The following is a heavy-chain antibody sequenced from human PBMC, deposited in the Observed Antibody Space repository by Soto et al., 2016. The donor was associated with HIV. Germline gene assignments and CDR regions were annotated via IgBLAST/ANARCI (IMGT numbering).Heavy chain of an antibody. V-gene: IGHV4-59*13. D-gene: IGHD5-12*01. CDR2: KYYNGTT. J-gene: IGHJ4*02. Sequence: QVQLQESGPGLVKPSETLSLTCVVSGGSFSSYYWTWIRQPPGKGLEWIGQKYYNGTTNYNPSLGSRVTISVNLSKRQFSLKLASVTAADTAVYYCATTTTGTSPAHFDHWGLGTLVHRLL. CDR1: GGSFSSYY. CDR3: ATTTTGTSPAHFDH.